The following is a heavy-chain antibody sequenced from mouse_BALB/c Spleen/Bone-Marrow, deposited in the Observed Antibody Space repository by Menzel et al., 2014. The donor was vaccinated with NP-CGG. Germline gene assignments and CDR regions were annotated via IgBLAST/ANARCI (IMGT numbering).Heavy chain of an antibody. CDR1: GFTFSSFG. J-gene: IGHJ2*01. V-gene: IGHV5-17*02. D-gene: IGHD2-4*01. Sequence: DVMLVESGGGLVQPGGSRKLSCAASGFTFSSFGMRWVRQAPEKGLEWVAYISSGSSTIYYADTVKGRFTISRDNPKNTLFLQMTSLRSEDTAMYYCASDYDYFDYWGQGTTLTVFS. CDR3: ASDYDYFDY. CDR2: ISSGSSTI.